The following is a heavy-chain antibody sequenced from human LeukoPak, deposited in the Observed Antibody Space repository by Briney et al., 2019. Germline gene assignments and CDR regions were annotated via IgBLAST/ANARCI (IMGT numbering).Heavy chain of an antibody. J-gene: IGHJ3*02. CDR2: IYTSGST. CDR1: GGSISSYY. V-gene: IGHV4-4*07. D-gene: IGHD2-2*01. Sequence: SETLSLTCTVSGGSISSYYWSWIRQPAGKGLEWIGRIYTSGSTNYNPSLKSRVTMSVDTSKNQFSLKLSSVTAADTAVYYCARDLPRYQLPPSDAFDIWGQGTMVTVSS. CDR3: ARDLPRYQLPPSDAFDI.